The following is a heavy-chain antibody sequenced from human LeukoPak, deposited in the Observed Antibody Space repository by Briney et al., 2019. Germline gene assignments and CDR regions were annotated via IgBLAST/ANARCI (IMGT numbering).Heavy chain of an antibody. CDR3: ARVAYGGNFPFGY. J-gene: IGHJ4*02. CDR2: INPSGGST. V-gene: IGHV1-46*01. Sequence: ASVKVSCKASGYTSTSYYMHWVRQAPGQGLEWMGIINPSGGSTGYAQKFQGRVTMTRDTSTSTVYMELSSLRSEDTAVYYCARVAYGGNFPFGYWGQGTLVTVSS. CDR1: GYTSTSYY. D-gene: IGHD4-23*01.